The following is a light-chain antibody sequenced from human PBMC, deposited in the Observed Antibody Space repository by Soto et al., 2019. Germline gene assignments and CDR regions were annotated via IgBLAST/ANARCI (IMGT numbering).Light chain of an antibody. V-gene: IGLV1-47*01. CDR3: SAWDDSLKGYV. CDR2: HNY. J-gene: IGLJ1*01. Sequence: QSVLTQPPSASGTPGQRVTISCSGSSSNIGSDFVYWYQQLPGTAPKLLIYHNYQRPSGVPDRFSGSKSGTSASLAISDLRSEDEGDYYCSAWDDSLKGYVFGAGTKVTVI. CDR1: SSNIGSDF.